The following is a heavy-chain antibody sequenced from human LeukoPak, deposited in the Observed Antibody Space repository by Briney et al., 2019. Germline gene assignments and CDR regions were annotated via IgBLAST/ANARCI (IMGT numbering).Heavy chain of an antibody. Sequence: GASVKVSCMASGYTFTSYGISWVRQAPGQGLEWMGWISAYNGNTNYAQKLQGRVTMTTDTSTSTAYMELRSLRSDDTAVYYCARSRHSSSCKGCMDVWGQGTTVTVSS. J-gene: IGHJ6*02. CDR1: GYTFTSYG. CDR3: ARSRHSSSCKGCMDV. V-gene: IGHV1-18*01. D-gene: IGHD6-13*01. CDR2: ISAYNGNT.